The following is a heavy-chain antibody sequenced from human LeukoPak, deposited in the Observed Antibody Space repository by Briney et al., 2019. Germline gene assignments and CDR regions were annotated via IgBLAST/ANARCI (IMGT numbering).Heavy chain of an antibody. J-gene: IGHJ4*02. Sequence: SETLSLTCTVSGGSVNSGSYYWNWIRQPPGKGLEWIGYIYYSGSTNYNPSLKSRVTMSVDTSKNQFSLKLSSVTAADTAFYYCARHRGSGWFEPVGYWGQGTLVTVSS. D-gene: IGHD6-19*01. CDR3: ARHRGSGWFEPVGY. CDR2: IYYSGST. CDR1: GGSVNSGSYY. V-gene: IGHV4-61*01.